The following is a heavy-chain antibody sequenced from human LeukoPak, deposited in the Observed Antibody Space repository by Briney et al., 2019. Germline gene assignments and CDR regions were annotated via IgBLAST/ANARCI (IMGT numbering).Heavy chain of an antibody. Sequence: GGSLRLSCAASGFIFNNYAMHWVRQAPGKGLEYVSGISSNGVAAYYANSVKGRFTISRDNSKNTLYLQMASLRAEDMAVYYCAFLWFGELLSTFDYWGQGTLVTVSS. D-gene: IGHD3-10*01. CDR2: ISSNGVAA. CDR3: AFLWFGELLSTFDY. V-gene: IGHV3-64*01. CDR1: GFIFNNYA. J-gene: IGHJ4*02.